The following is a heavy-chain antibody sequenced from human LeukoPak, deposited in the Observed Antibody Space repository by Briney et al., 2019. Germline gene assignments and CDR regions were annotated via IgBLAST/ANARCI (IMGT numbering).Heavy chain of an antibody. CDR2: IYSSGST. CDR3: ARSLNWGPFDY. CDR1: GGSISRYY. Sequence: PSETLSLTCNVSGGSISRYYWSWIRQPPGKGLEWIGYIYSSGSTNYNPSLQSRVTISVDTSKKQLSLRLSSVTAADTAVYYGARSLNWGPFDYWGQGTLVTVSS. V-gene: IGHV4-59*08. J-gene: IGHJ4*02. D-gene: IGHD7-27*01.